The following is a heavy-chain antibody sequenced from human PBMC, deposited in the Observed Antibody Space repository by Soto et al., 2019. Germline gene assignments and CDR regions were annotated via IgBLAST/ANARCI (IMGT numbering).Heavy chain of an antibody. J-gene: IGHJ4*02. CDR1: GFTIDDYA. Sequence: EVQLVESGGGLVQPGRSLRLSCAASGFTIDDYAMHWVRQAPGKGLEWVSGISWNSGSIGYADSVKGRFTISRDNAKNSLYLQMNSLRAEDTALYYCAKGEEMVTDYFDYWGQGTLVTVSS. V-gene: IGHV3-9*01. CDR3: AKGEEMVTDYFDY. D-gene: IGHD5-18*01. CDR2: ISWNSGSI.